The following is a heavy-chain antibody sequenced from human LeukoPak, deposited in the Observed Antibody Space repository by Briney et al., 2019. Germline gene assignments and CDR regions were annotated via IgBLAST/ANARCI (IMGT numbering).Heavy chain of an antibody. J-gene: IGHJ6*03. CDR1: GFTFSDYS. CDR3: ATSGGFVLPNAITGNWYMDV. D-gene: IGHD2-2*01. CDR2: ITNAGGYT. Sequence: GGSLRLSCGASGFTFSDYSMTWVRQAPGKGLAWVASITNAGGYTYYAYSVKGRFTISRDNAQNSLFLQMNSLTAEDTAVYFCATSGGFVLPNAITGNWYMDVWGRGTSVTVSS. V-gene: IGHV3-21*01.